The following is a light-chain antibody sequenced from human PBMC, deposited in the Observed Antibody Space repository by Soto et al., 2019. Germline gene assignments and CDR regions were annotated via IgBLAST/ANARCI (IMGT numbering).Light chain of an antibody. CDR2: AAS. Sequence: DMEMTQSPSSLSASVGDRVTITCRASQSISNYLNWYQHKPGKVPKLLIYAASSLQSGVPTRFSGSGSGTDFALTINILQPEDFATYYCQQSYGTHLTFGGGTKIEIK. J-gene: IGKJ4*01. CDR1: QSISNY. V-gene: IGKV1-39*01. CDR3: QQSYGTHLT.